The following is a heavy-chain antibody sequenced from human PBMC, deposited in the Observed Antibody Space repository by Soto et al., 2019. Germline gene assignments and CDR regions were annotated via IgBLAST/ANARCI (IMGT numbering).Heavy chain of an antibody. Sequence: QVQLVESGGGVVQPGRSLRLSCAASGFTFSSYAMHWVRQAPGKGLEWVAVISYDGSNKYYADSVKGRFTISRDNSKNTLYLQMNSLRAEDTAVYYCARDRDTAIGTVAFDIWGQGTMVTVSS. CDR3: ARDRDTAIGTVAFDI. CDR2: ISYDGSNK. D-gene: IGHD5-18*01. V-gene: IGHV3-30-3*01. CDR1: GFTFSSYA. J-gene: IGHJ3*02.